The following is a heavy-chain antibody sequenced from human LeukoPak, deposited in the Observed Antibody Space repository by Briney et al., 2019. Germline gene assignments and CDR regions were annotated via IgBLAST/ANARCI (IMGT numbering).Heavy chain of an antibody. D-gene: IGHD6-13*01. V-gene: IGHV1-24*01. CDR2: FDPEDGEK. CDR1: GYILTEFS. J-gene: IGHJ4*02. CDR3: ATETTAGTLDY. Sequence: GASVNVSYKVSGYILTEFSMHWVRQAPGKGREGMGGFDPEDGEKIYAQKFQGRVTMTEDTSTATAYMELSSLRSDDTAVYYCATETTAGTLDYWGQGTLVTVSS.